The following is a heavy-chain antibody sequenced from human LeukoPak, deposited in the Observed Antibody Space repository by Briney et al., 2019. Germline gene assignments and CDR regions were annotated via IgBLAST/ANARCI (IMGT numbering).Heavy chain of an antibody. CDR2: VYHTGTT. Sequence: SETLSLTCVVSGYSVSCGYYWGWIRQSPGKGLEWIASVYHTGTTYYNPSLKSRASISVNMSKNHVSLRLTSVTAADTAMYYCTRDEYGAADWGQGILVTVSS. J-gene: IGHJ4*02. CDR3: TRDEYGAAD. CDR1: GYSVSCGYY. D-gene: IGHD4-17*01. V-gene: IGHV4-38-2*02.